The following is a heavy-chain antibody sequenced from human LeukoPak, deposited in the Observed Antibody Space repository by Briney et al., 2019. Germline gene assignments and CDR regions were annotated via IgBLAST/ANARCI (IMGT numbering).Heavy chain of an antibody. D-gene: IGHD3-22*01. CDR2: ISTSGNT. CDR3: AKDLDSTGYYSYNY. V-gene: IGHV3-23*01. Sequence: AGVSLRLSCAASGFTFSSYAMNWVRQAPGKGLEWVSLISTSGNTHYAGSVEGRFTISRDNSKNTLYLQMDSLRAEDTAVYHCAKDLDSTGYYSYNYWGRGTLVTVSS. CDR1: GFTFSSYA. J-gene: IGHJ4*02.